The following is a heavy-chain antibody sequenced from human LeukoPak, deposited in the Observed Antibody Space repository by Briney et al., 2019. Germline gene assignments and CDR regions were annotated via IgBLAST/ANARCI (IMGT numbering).Heavy chain of an antibody. D-gene: IGHD6-13*01. CDR2: IWYDGSNK. CDR1: GFTFSSYG. J-gene: IGHJ4*02. Sequence: GGSLRLSCAASGFTFSSYGMHWVRQAPGKGLEWVAVIWYDGSNKYYADSVKGRFTISRDNSKNTLYLQMNSLRAEDTAVYYCAKDWRTGSSSLSWDYWGQGTLVTVSS. V-gene: IGHV3-30*02. CDR3: AKDWRTGSSSLSWDY.